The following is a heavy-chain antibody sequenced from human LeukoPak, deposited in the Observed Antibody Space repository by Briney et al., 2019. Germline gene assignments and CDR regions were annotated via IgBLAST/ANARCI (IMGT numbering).Heavy chain of an antibody. Sequence: SETLSLTCTVSGDSISSSSYYWGWIRQPPGKGLEWIGSIYYSGSPYYNPSLKSRVTISVDTSKNQFSLKLSSVTAADTAVYYCARDRIAAAGGWFDPWGQGTLVAVSS. CDR3: ARDRIAAAGGWFDP. CDR1: GDSISSSSYY. V-gene: IGHV4-39*07. J-gene: IGHJ5*02. D-gene: IGHD6-13*01. CDR2: IYYSGSP.